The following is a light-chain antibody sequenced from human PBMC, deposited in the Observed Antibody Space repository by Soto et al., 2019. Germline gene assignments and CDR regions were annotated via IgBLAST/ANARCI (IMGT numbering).Light chain of an antibody. J-gene: IGLJ1*01. CDR2: DVS. Sequence: QSALTQPPSVSGSPGQSVAISCTGTSTDVGSSNGVSWYQQPPGTAPKLMIYDVSNRPSGVPYRFSGSKYGNTASLTISGLQAEDEAVYYCSSYTTSSTYVFGTGTKLTVL. V-gene: IGLV2-18*02. CDR1: STDVGSSNG. CDR3: SSYTTSSTYV.